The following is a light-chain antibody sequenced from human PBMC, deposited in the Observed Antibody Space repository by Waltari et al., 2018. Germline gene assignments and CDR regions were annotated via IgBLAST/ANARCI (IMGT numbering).Light chain of an antibody. V-gene: IGLV2-14*03. J-gene: IGLJ2*01. CDR3: TSSTFSSPL. CDR1: SSDLGVYDF. Sequence: QSALTQPASVSGSPGQSITVSCTATSSDLGVYDFVSWYQHHPGQAPKLIIYDVLKRPSGVSNRFSGSKSGNTASLSISGLQADDEGDYYCTSSTFSSPLFGGGTKLTVL. CDR2: DVL.